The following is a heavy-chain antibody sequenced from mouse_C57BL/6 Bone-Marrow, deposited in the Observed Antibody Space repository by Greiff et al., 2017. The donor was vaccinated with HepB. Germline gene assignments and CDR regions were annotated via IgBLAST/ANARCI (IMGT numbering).Heavy chain of an antibody. CDR1: GFTFSSYA. CDR2: ISDGGSYT. J-gene: IGHJ1*03. V-gene: IGHV5-4*03. D-gene: IGHD1-1*01. Sequence: DVKLVESGGGLVKPGGSLKLSCAASGFTFSSYAMSWVRQTPEKRLEWVATISDGGSYTYYPDNVKGRFTISRDNAKNNLYLQMSHLKSEDTAMYYCARPDNYGSSPWWYFDVWGTGTTVTVSS. CDR3: ARPDNYGSSPWWYFDV.